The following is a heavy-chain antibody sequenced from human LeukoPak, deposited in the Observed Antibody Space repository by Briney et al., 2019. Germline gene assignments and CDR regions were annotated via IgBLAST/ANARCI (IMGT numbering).Heavy chain of an antibody. CDR2: IFYSGST. D-gene: IGHD6-6*01. CDR3: AREDSSSGLDY. J-gene: IGHJ4*02. V-gene: IGHV4-39*07. CDR1: SGSISTSNYY. Sequence: SETLSLTCTVSSGSISTSNYYWGWVRQPPGKALEWIGNIFYSGSTYYSPSLKSRVTISLDTSRNQFSLKLNSVTAADTAVYYCAREDSSSGLDYWGQGTLVTVSS.